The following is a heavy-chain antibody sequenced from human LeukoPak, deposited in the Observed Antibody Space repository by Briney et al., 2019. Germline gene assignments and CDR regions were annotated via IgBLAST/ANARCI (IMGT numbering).Heavy chain of an antibody. V-gene: IGHV4-59*01. CDR1: GGSISSYY. J-gene: IGHJ5*02. CDR2: VYYTGST. D-gene: IGHD3-22*01. CDR3: ARVVGFYDSSAFDL. Sequence: SETLSLTCTVSGGSISSYYWSWIRQPPGKGLEWIGYVYYTGSTNYNPSLNSRVAMSIDTSKNQFSLRLSSVTAADTAVYYCARVVGFYDSSAFDLWGQGTLVTVSS.